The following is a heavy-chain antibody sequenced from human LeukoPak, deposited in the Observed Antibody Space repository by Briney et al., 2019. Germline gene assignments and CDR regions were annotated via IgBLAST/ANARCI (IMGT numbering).Heavy chain of an antibody. CDR2: IYHSGST. Sequence: SETLSLTCTVSGYSISSGYYWGWIRQPPGKGLEWIGSIYHSGSTYYNPSLKSRVTISVDTSKNQFSLKLSSVTAADTAVYYCARGGYCSSTSCYAGGPTHYYYYMDVWGKGTTVTISS. J-gene: IGHJ6*03. CDR1: GYSISSGYY. V-gene: IGHV4-38-2*02. CDR3: ARGGYCSSTSCYAGGPTHYYYYMDV. D-gene: IGHD2-2*01.